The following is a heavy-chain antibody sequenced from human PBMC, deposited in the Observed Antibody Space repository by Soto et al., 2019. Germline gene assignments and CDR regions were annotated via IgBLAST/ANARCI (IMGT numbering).Heavy chain of an antibody. D-gene: IGHD1-26*01. V-gene: IGHV3-33*01. Sequence: VGSLRLSCAASGFTFSSYGMHWVRQAPGKGLEWVAVIWYDGSNKYYADSVKGRFTISRDNSKNTLYLQMNSLRAEDTAVYYCASGWEPDNYGMDVWGQGTTVTVSS. J-gene: IGHJ6*02. CDR2: IWYDGSNK. CDR3: ASGWEPDNYGMDV. CDR1: GFTFSSYG.